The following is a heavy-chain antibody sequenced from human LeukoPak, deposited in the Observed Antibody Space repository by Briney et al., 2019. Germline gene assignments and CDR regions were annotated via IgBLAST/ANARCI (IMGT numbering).Heavy chain of an antibody. Sequence: PGGSLRLSCAASGFTFSSYSMNWVRQAPGKGLEWVSSISSSSSYIYYADSVKGRFTISRDNAKNSLYLQMNSLRAEDTAVYYCARGGGSSAQNWFDPWGQGTLVTVSS. CDR3: ARGGGSSAQNWFDP. J-gene: IGHJ5*02. CDR2: ISSSSSYI. CDR1: GFTFSSYS. D-gene: IGHD2-2*01. V-gene: IGHV3-21*01.